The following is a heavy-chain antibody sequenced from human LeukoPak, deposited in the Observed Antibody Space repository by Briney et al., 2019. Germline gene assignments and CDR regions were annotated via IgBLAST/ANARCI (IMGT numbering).Heavy chain of an antibody. CDR3: ARTDGSGSYHYYYYMDV. D-gene: IGHD3-10*01. CDR1: GGPISSSSYY. CDR2: IYYSGST. V-gene: IGHV4-39*07. J-gene: IGHJ6*03. Sequence: PSETLSLTCTVSGGPISSSSYYWGWIRQPPGKGLEWIGSIYYSGSTYYNPSLKSRVTISVDTSKNQFSLKLSSVTAADTAVYYCARTDGSGSYHYYYYMDVWGKGTTVTISS.